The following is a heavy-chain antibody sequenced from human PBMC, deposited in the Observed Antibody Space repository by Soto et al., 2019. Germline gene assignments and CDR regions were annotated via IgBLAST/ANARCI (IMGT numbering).Heavy chain of an antibody. V-gene: IGHV4-30-4*01. CDR3: TRGPSGDKVDY. Sequence: QVQLQESGPGLVKPSQTLSLTCTVSGGSISNVNYCWSWIRQSPDKGLEWIGNIYDGGSTYNNPSLRSRLTISGDTSKNQSHIKLSSVSAADTAVYYCTRGPSGDKVDYWGQGILVTVSS. CDR2: IYDGGST. D-gene: IGHD7-27*01. J-gene: IGHJ4*02. CDR1: GGSISNVNYC.